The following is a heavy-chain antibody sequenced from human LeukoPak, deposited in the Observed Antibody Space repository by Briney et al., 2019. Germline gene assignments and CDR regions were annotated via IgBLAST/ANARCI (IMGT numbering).Heavy chain of an antibody. CDR2: ISSSGMSI. CDR1: GFIFSNYE. D-gene: IGHD3-10*01. CDR3: AKDRVVLLWFGVIPYFDY. J-gene: IGHJ4*02. Sequence: GGSLRLSCVASGFIFSNYEMIWVRQAPGKGLEWVSYISSSGMSIYYADSLKGRFTISRDNSKNTLFLQMNSLRAEDTAVYYCAKDRVVLLWFGVIPYFDYWGQGTLVTVSS. V-gene: IGHV3-48*03.